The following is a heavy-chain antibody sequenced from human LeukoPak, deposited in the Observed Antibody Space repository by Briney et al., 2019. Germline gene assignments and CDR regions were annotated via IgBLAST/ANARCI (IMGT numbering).Heavy chain of an antibody. CDR1: GFTFSSYG. J-gene: IGHJ5*02. Sequence: GGSLRLSCAASGFTFSSYGMHWVRQAPGKGLEWVAVIWYDGSNKYYADSVKGRFTISRDNSKNTLYLQMNSLRAEDTAVYYCAKDRLWCSGGSCYSLSAGFDPWGQGTLVTVSS. D-gene: IGHD2-15*01. CDR2: IWYDGSNK. V-gene: IGHV3-33*06. CDR3: AKDRLWCSGGSCYSLSAGFDP.